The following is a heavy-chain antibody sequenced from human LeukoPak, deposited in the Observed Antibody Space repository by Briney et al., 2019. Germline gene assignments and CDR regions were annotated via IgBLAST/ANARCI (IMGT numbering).Heavy chain of an antibody. D-gene: IGHD5-12*01. J-gene: IGHJ4*02. Sequence: GSLRLSCAASGYTFSSYWMNWVRQPPGKGLEWIGEINHSGSTNYNPSLKSRVTISVDTSKNQFSLKLSSVTAADTAVYYCARVYPNVIVATIRSYFDYWGQGTLVTVSS. V-gene: IGHV4-34*01. CDR2: INHSGST. CDR3: ARVYPNVIVATIRSYFDY. CDR1: GYTFSSYW.